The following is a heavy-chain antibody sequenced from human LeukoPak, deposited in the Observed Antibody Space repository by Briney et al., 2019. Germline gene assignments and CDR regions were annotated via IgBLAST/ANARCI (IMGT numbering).Heavy chain of an antibody. J-gene: IGHJ4*02. CDR2: IYYSGST. CDR1: GGSISSSSYY. V-gene: IGHV4-39*07. D-gene: IGHD5-24*01. CDR3: ARVGGKRWLQLCYFDY. Sequence: SETLSLTCTVSGGSISSSSYYWGWIRQPPGKGLEWIGSIYYSGSTYYNPSLKSRVTISVDTSKNQFSLKLSSVTAADTAVYYCARVGGKRWLQLCYFDYWGQGTLVTVSS.